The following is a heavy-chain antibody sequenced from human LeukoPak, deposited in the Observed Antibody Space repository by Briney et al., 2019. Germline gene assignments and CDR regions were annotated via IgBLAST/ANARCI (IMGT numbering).Heavy chain of an antibody. CDR3: AKDGLQYYYDSSGYLDY. V-gene: IGHV3-7*03. CDR1: GFAFSSYL. J-gene: IGHJ4*02. CDR2: IKEDGSDK. D-gene: IGHD3-22*01. Sequence: GGSLRLSCVASGFAFSSYLMSWVRQAPGKGLEWVANIKEDGSDKYYVDSVKGRFTISRDNSKNTLYLQMNSLRAEDTAVYYCAKDGLQYYYDSSGYLDYWGQGTLVTVSS.